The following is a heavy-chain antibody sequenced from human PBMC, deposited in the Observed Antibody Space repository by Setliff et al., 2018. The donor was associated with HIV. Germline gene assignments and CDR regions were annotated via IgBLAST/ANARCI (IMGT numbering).Heavy chain of an antibody. Sequence: QSGGSLRLSCAASGFSFSSYGMNWVRQAPGKGLEWVSYISSTSSNIYYVDSVEGRFTISRDNADNSLYLQMNSLRAEDTAVYYCARQMPIPGIAITPVDYWGQGALVTVSS. CDR2: ISSTSSNI. D-gene: IGHD5-12*01. CDR3: ARQMPIPGIAITPVDY. J-gene: IGHJ4*02. CDR1: GFSFSSYG. V-gene: IGHV3-48*01.